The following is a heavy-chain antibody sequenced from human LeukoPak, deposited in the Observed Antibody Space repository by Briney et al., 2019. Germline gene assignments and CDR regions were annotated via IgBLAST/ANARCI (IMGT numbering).Heavy chain of an antibody. D-gene: IGHD6-19*01. CDR3: AKDILSGWGEDDY. V-gene: IGHV3-53*01. J-gene: IGHJ4*02. Sequence: TGGSLRLSCAASGFTVSSNYMSWVRQAPGKGLEWVSVIYSGGSTYYADSVKGRFTISRDNSRNTLYLQMNSLRAEDTAVYYCAKDILSGWGEDDYWGQGTLVTVSS. CDR1: GFTVSSNY. CDR2: IYSGGST.